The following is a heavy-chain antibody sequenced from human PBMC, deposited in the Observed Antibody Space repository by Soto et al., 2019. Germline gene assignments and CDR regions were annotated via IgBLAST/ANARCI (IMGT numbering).Heavy chain of an antibody. CDR3: ARGVGYAGTAMFKLDY. V-gene: IGHV4-59*01. J-gene: IGHJ4*02. Sequence: QVQLQESGPGLVKPSETLSLTCTVSGGSISSYYWSWIRQPPGKGLEWIGYMYYSGSTNYNPSLETRVTISVDTSKNQFSLKLSSVTAADTAVYYCARGVGYAGTAMFKLDYWGQGTLVTVSS. CDR1: GGSISSYY. CDR2: MYYSGST. D-gene: IGHD5-18*01.